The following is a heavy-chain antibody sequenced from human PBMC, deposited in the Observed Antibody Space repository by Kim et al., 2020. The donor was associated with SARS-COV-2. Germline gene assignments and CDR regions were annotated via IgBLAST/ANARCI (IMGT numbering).Heavy chain of an antibody. V-gene: IGHV3-30-3*01. J-gene: IGHJ4*02. CDR1: GFTFSCYV. Sequence: GGSLRLSCRASGFTFSCYVMTWVRQTPDKGLEWVALIAHDGSTQYYADAVKGRFTISRDDSKNTLYLQMNDLTSEDTSLYYCATMHFDGGGFESWGQGAL. D-gene: IGHD3-9*01. CDR3: ATMHFDGGGFES. CDR2: IAHDGSTQ.